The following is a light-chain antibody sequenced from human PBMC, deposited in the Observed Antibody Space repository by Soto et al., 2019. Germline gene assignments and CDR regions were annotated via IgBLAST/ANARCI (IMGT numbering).Light chain of an antibody. CDR2: AAS. V-gene: IGKV1-39*01. Sequence: DIQMTQSPSSLSASVGDGVTITCRTSQSISTYLNWYQHKPGKAPKLLIYAASSLQSGVPSRFSGSGSDTHFTLTISSLQPDDFATYYCQHSSNLPLTFGHGTKVDIQ. CDR3: QHSSNLPLT. J-gene: IGKJ3*01. CDR1: QSISTY.